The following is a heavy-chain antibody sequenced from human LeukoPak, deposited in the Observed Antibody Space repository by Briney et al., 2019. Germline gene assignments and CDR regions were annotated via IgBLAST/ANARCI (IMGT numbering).Heavy chain of an antibody. D-gene: IGHD7-27*01. CDR3: TREVWGSTFPDY. Sequence: KPSETLSLTCSVSGYSISSGYFWGWIRQPPGKGPEWIATTHHSGATYYNPSLKSRVTLSVGTSKNQVSLKMTSVTAADTAVYYCTREVWGSTFPDYWGQGTLVTVSS. CDR2: THHSGAT. V-gene: IGHV4-38-2*02. CDR1: GYSISSGYF. J-gene: IGHJ4*02.